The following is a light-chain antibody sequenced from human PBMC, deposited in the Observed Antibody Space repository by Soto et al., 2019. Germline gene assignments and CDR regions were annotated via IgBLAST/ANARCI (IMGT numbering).Light chain of an antibody. Sequence: HSALAQPPSASGSPGQSVTISCTGTSSDVGGHNYVSWYQQHPGKAPKLMIYEVTERPSGVPDRFSGSKSANTASLTVSGLQAEDEADYYCSSYGGNNNYVFGTGTK. CDR1: SSDVGGHNY. CDR2: EVT. CDR3: SSYGGNNNYV. V-gene: IGLV2-8*01. J-gene: IGLJ1*01.